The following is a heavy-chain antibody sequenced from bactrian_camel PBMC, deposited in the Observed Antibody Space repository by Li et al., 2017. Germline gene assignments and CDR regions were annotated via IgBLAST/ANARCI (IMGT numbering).Heavy chain of an antibody. D-gene: IGHD4*01. Sequence: HVQLVESGGDLVQPGGSLTLSCTASGFTFSGYWMYWVRQTPAKGLEWVSGVASNGGSTEYADSIVGRFTVSEDSARNTLYLQMDNLKPEDTAMYYCAPDCDSPHYRGQGTQVTVS. V-gene: IGHV3S1*01. CDR3: APDCDSPHY. CDR2: VASNGGST. CDR1: GFTFSGYW. J-gene: IGHJ4*01.